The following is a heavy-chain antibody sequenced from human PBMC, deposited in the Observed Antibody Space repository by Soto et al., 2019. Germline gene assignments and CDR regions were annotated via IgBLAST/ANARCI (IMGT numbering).Heavy chain of an antibody. CDR3: AKALYGSSSSPIDY. Sequence: EVQLVESGGGLVQPGRSLRLSCAASGFTFDDYAMHWVRQAPGKGLEWVSYITWNSGYIGYADSVKGRFTISRDNANNSRYLQMNSLKPEDTAFDYCAKALYGSSSSPIDYWGQGTLVTVSS. CDR2: ITWNSGYI. CDR1: GFTFDDYA. V-gene: IGHV3-9*01. D-gene: IGHD6-13*01. J-gene: IGHJ4*02.